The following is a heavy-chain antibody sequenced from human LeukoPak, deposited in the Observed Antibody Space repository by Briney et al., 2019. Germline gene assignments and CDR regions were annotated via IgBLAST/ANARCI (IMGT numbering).Heavy chain of an antibody. CDR1: GFTFSSYS. CDR2: ISSSSSYI. V-gene: IGHV3-21*01. J-gene: IGHJ4*02. Sequence: PGRSLRLSCAASGFTFSSYSMNWVRQAPGKGLEWVSSISSSSSYIYYADSVKGRFTISRDNAKNSLYLQMNSLRAEDTAVYYCARDVSGLGSNSIVGAGYWGQGTLVTVSS. CDR3: ARDVSGLGSNSIVGAGY. D-gene: IGHD1-26*01.